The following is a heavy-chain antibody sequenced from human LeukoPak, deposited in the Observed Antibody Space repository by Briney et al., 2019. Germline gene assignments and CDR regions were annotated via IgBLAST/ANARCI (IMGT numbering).Heavy chain of an antibody. V-gene: IGHV4-34*01. CDR1: GGSFSGYY. D-gene: IGHD3-22*01. J-gene: IGHJ3*02. CDR3: ARGRHYYDSSGYKKAFDI. Sequence: SETLSLTCAVYGGSFSGYYWSWIRQPPGKGREWIGEINHSGSTNYNPSLKSRVTISVDTSKDQFSLKLSSVTAADTAVYYCARGRHYYDSSGYKKAFDIWGQGTMVTVSS. CDR2: INHSGST.